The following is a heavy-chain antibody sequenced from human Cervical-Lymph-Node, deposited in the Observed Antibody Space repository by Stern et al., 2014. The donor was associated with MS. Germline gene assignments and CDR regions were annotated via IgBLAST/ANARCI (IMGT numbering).Heavy chain of an antibody. J-gene: IGHJ4*02. CDR2: IIPMFGIA. D-gene: IGHD3-16*02. CDR1: GGTISNYI. Sequence: QDQLVQSGAEVKQPGSSVKVSCKASGGTISNYIIGWVRQAPGQGLEWMGGIIPMFGIANYAEKFQDRVTITADESTSTAYMDLSSLRSEDTAVYYCARATSDYIWGTYRFLDSWGQGTLVIVSS. V-gene: IGHV1-69*12. CDR3: ARATSDYIWGTYRFLDS.